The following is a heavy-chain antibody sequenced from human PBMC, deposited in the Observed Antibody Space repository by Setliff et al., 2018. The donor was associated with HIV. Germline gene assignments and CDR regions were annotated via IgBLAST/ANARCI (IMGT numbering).Heavy chain of an antibody. D-gene: IGHD3-16*01. J-gene: IGHJ4*02. CDR2: MYYSGTT. CDR1: GGSISSHY. CDR3: ARRLGATVFYYFDY. V-gene: IGHV4-59*11. Sequence: PSETLSLTCSVSGGSISSHYWSWIRQPPGKGLEWIGYMYYSGTTNYNPSLKSRVTISVDTSENQFSLKLSSVTAADPAVYYCARRLGATVFYYFDYWGQGTLVTVSS.